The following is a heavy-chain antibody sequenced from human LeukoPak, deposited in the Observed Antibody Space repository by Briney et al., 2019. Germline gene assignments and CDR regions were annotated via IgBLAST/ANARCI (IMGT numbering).Heavy chain of an antibody. Sequence: SETLSLTCTVSGGSISSYYWSWIRQPPGKGLEWIGYIYTSGSTNYNPSLKSRVTISVDTSKNQFSLKLSSVTAADTAVYYCARQGRGGHYYDSSGYYLSDAFDIWGQGTMVTVSS. CDR1: GGSISSYY. J-gene: IGHJ3*02. CDR2: IYTSGST. V-gene: IGHV4-4*09. D-gene: IGHD3-22*01. CDR3: ARQGRGGHYYDSSGYYLSDAFDI.